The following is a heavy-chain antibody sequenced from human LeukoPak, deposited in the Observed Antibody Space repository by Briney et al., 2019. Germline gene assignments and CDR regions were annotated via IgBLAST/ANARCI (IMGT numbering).Heavy chain of an antibody. J-gene: IGHJ4*02. CDR3: ARETADLGRSLDY. Sequence: GGSLRLSCAASGFTFSSYSMNWVRQAPGKGLEWVSYISSSSSTIYYADSVKGRFTISRDNAKNSLYLQMNSLRAEDTAVYYCARETADLGRSLDYWGQGTLVTVSS. CDR2: ISSSSSTI. D-gene: IGHD1-1*01. V-gene: IGHV3-48*04. CDR1: GFTFSSYS.